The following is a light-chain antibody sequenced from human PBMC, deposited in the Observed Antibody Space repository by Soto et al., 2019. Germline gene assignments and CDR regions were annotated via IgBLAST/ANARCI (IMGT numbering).Light chain of an antibody. V-gene: IGLV2-11*01. J-gene: IGLJ3*02. CDR2: DVS. CDR3: QAYDYSLTAFA. CDR1: SSDVGGYNY. Sequence: QSALTQPRSVSGSPGQSVTISCTGTSSDVGGYNYVSWYQQHPGKAPKLMIYDVSKRPSGVPDRFSGSKSGNTASLTISGLQAEDEADYYCQAYDYSLTAFAFGGGTKLTVL.